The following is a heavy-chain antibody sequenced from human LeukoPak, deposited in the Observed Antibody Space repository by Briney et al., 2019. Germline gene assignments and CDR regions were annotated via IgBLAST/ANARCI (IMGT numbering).Heavy chain of an antibody. CDR3: ARGGVVGGRFGE. V-gene: IGHV3-74*01. D-gene: IGHD1-26*01. CDR2: IKSDGSST. J-gene: IGHJ4*02. CDR1: GFTFSSYW. Sequence: GGSLRLSCAASGFTFSSYWMHWVRQAPGKGLVWVSRIKSDGSSTYYADSVKGRFTISRDNAKNSLYLQMNSLRAEDTAVYYCARGGVVGGRFGEWGQGTLVTVSS.